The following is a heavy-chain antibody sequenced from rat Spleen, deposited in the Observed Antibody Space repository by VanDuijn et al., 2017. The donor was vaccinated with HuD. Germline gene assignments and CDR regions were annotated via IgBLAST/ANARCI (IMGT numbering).Heavy chain of an antibody. J-gene: IGHJ2*01. V-gene: IGHV5-7*01. CDR1: GFTFSNYD. Sequence: EVQLVESGGGLVQPGRSMKLSCAASGFTFSNYDMAWVRQAPKKGLEWVATISYDGSSTYYRDSVKGRFTISRDNAKSTLYLQMDSLRSEDTATYYCARHSDGFDYWGQGVMVTVSS. D-gene: IGHD1-12*02. CDR3: ARHSDGFDY. CDR2: ISYDGSST.